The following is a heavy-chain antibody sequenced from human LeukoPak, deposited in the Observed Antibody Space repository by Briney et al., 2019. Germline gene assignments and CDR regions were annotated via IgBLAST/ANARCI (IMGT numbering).Heavy chain of an antibody. D-gene: IGHD3-16*02. Sequence: GRSLRLSCAASGFTFSSYGMHWVRQAPGKGLEWVAVVWYDGRYKYYADSVKGRFTISRDNSKNTLYLQMNSLRAEDTAVYYCARDMITFGGVIVNYFDYWGQGTLVTVSS. CDR3: ARDMITFGGVIVNYFDY. CDR1: GFTFSSYG. V-gene: IGHV3-33*01. CDR2: VWYDGRYK. J-gene: IGHJ4*02.